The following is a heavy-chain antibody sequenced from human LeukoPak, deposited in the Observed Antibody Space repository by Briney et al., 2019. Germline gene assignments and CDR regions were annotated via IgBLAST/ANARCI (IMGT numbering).Heavy chain of an antibody. CDR2: ISGSGGST. D-gene: IGHD2-15*01. CDR3: AKSETGEVVAADY. Sequence: GGSLRLSCAASGFTFSSYAMSWVRQAPGKGLEWVSAISGSGGSTYYADSVKGRFTISRDSSKNTLYLQMNSLRAEDTAVYYCAKSETGEVVAADYWGQGTLVTVSS. CDR1: GFTFSSYA. J-gene: IGHJ4*02. V-gene: IGHV3-23*01.